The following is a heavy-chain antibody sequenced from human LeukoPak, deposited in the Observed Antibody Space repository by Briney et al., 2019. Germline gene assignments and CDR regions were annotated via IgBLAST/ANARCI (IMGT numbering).Heavy chain of an antibody. Sequence: PSETLSLTCTVPGGSISSSSYYWGWIRQPPGKGLEWIGSIYYSGSTYYNPSLKSRVTISVDTSKNQFSLKLSSVTAADTAVYYCARHAPAAAGICDYWGQGTLVTVSS. CDR3: ARHAPAAAGICDY. V-gene: IGHV4-39*01. CDR2: IYYSGST. J-gene: IGHJ4*02. D-gene: IGHD6-13*01. CDR1: GGSISSSSYY.